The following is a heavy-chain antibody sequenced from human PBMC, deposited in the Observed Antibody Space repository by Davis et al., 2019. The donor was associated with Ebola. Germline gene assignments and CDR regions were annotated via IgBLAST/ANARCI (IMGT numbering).Heavy chain of an antibody. CDR2: IYYSGST. Sequence: PSETLSLTCTVSGGSISSSSYYWGWIRQPPGKGLEWIGSIYYSGSTYYNPSLKSRVTISVDTSKNQFSLKLSSVTAADTAVYYCARVSIFGKRVDWFDPWGQGTLVTVSS. CDR1: GGSISSSSYY. D-gene: IGHD3-3*01. J-gene: IGHJ5*02. V-gene: IGHV4-39*01. CDR3: ARVSIFGKRVDWFDP.